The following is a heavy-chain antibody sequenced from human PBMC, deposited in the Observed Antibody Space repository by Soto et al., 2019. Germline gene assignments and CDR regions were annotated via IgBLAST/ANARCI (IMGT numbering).Heavy chain of an antibody. CDR3: AKDWDYDSSGDFDY. J-gene: IGHJ4*02. D-gene: IGHD3-22*01. CDR2: ISWNSGSI. CDR1: GFIFDDYA. Sequence: GGSLRLSCAASGFIFDDYAMHWVRQAPGKGLEWVSGISWNSGSIGYADSVKGRFTISRDNAKNSLYLQMNSLRAEDTTLYYCAKDWDYDSSGDFDYWGQGTLVTVSS. V-gene: IGHV3-9*01.